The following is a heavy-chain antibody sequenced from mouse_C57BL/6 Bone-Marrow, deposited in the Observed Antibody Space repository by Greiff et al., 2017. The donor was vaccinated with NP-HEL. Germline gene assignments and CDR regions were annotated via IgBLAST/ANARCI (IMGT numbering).Heavy chain of an antibody. Sequence: QVQLQQPGAELVMPGASVKLSCKASGYTFTSYWMHWVKQRPGQGLEWIGELDPSDSYTNYNQKFKGKSTLTVDKSSSTAYMQLSSLTFEDSAVYYCAIEGGGVTTGVAYWGQGTLVTVSA. D-gene: IGHD2-2*01. CDR1: GYTFTSYW. CDR2: LDPSDSYT. V-gene: IGHV1-69*01. J-gene: IGHJ3*01. CDR3: AIEGGGVTTGVAY.